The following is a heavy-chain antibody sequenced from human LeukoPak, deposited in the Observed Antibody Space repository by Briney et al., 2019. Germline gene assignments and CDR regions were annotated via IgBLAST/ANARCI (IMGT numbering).Heavy chain of an antibody. D-gene: IGHD6-19*01. CDR3: ARGYPYTSGWPPTDIFDY. CDR1: GDSISSGGYY. J-gene: IGHJ4*02. Sequence: SETLSLTCTVSGDSISSGGYYWSWIRQPPGKGLEWIGYMYYSGSTYYNPSLKSRVTISVDTSKNQFSLKLSSVTAADTAVYCCARGYPYTSGWPPTDIFDYWGLGTLVTVSS. V-gene: IGHV4-30-4*01. CDR2: MYYSGST.